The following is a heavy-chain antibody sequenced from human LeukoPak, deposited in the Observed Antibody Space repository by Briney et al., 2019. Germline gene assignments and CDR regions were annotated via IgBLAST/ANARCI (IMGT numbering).Heavy chain of an antibody. J-gene: IGHJ4*02. CDR1: GGSISSYY. CDR3: ARGLSQAAAGDY. D-gene: IGHD6-13*01. CDR2: IYYSGST. V-gene: IGHV4-59*01. Sequence: PSETLSLTCTVSGGSISSYYWSWLRQPPGKGLEWIGYIYYSGSTNYNPSLKSRVTISVDTSKNQFSLKLSSVTAADTAVYYCARGLSQAAAGDYWGQGTLVTVSS.